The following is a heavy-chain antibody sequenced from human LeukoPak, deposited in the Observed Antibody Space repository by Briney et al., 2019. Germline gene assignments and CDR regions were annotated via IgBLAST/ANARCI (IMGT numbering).Heavy chain of an antibody. CDR3: ARGGSYCPD. V-gene: IGHV3-NL1*01. CDR2: IYSGGST. D-gene: IGHD1-26*01. J-gene: IGHJ4*02. Sequence: GRSLRLSCAASGFTFSSYGMHWVRQAPGKGLEWVSVIYSGGSTYHADSVKGRFTISRDNSKNTLYLQMNSLRAEDTAVYYCARGGSYCPDWGQGILVTVSS. CDR1: GFTFSSYG.